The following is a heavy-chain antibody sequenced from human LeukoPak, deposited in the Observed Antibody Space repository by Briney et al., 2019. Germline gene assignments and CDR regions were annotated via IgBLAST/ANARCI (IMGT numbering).Heavy chain of an antibody. CDR1: GFTFSSYA. Sequence: GGSLRLSCAASGFTFSSYAMHWVRQAPGKGLEWVAVISYDGSNKYYADSVKGRFTISRDNSKNTLYLQMNSLRAEDTAVCYCAREFSYLGSYHDAFDIWGQGTMVTVSS. V-gene: IGHV3-30-3*01. CDR3: AREFSYLGSYHDAFDI. J-gene: IGHJ3*02. D-gene: IGHD1-26*01. CDR2: ISYDGSNK.